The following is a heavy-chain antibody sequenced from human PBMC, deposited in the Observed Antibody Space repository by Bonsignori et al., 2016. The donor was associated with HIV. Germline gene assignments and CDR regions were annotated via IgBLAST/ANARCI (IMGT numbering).Heavy chain of an antibody. D-gene: IGHD1-26*01. Sequence: VRQMPGKGLEWVGRSRNKARSYSTEYAASVKGRFTISRDDSKNSLYLQMNSLETDDTAVYYCARSGSYLPFNYWGQGTLVTVSS. CDR3: ARSGSYLPFNY. CDR2: SRNKARSYST. J-gene: IGHJ4*02. V-gene: IGHV3-72*01.